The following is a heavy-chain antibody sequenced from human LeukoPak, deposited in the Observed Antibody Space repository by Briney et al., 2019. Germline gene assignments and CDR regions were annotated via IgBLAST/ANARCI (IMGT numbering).Heavy chain of an antibody. CDR1: GFIFRSYG. Sequence: GGSLRLSCAASGFIFRSYGMHWVRQAPGKGLEWVAVISYNGGNQYYADSVKGRFTISRDNSKNTLYLQMNSLRAEDTAVYYCGKVALDKYGTGRDHWGQGTLAT. J-gene: IGHJ4*02. CDR3: GKVALDKYGTGRDH. CDR2: ISYNGGNQ. V-gene: IGHV3-30*18. D-gene: IGHD6-6*01.